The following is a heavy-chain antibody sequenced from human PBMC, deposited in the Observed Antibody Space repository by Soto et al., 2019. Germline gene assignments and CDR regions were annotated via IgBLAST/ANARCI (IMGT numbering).Heavy chain of an antibody. CDR1: VGPCSGYY. V-gene: IGHV4-34*01. CDR3: ARARCYPGVSITIFGVVNTRQHPFDP. J-gene: IGHJ5*02. Sequence: SETLAVTCAFYVGPCSGYYWSWLRQPPGKGLESLRAINHSGSTNYNPSRKSRVTISVDTSKNQFSLKLSSVTAADTDVYYCARARCYPGVSITIFGVVNTRQHPFDPWDQGTLVSVSS. CDR2: INHSGST. D-gene: IGHD3-3*01.